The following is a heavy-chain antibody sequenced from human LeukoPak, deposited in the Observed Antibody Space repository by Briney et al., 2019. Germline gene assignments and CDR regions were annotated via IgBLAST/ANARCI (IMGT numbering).Heavy chain of an antibody. D-gene: IGHD3-22*01. CDR2: ISGSGGST. V-gene: IGHV3-23*01. CDR3: AKILQSRDYYDSSSYDY. CDR1: GFTFSSYA. Sequence: PGGSLRLSCAASGFTFSSYAMSWVRQAPGKGLEWVSAISGSGGSTYYADSVKGRFTISRDNSKNTLYLQMNSLRAEDTAVYYCAKILQSRDYYDSSSYDYWGQGTLVTVSS. J-gene: IGHJ4*02.